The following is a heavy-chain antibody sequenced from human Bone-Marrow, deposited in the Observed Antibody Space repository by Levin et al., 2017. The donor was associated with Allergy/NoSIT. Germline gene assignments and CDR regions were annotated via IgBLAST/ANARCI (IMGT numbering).Heavy chain of an antibody. D-gene: IGHD3-22*01. CDR1: GFTFSSYA. CDR3: AKDLSPRPMYYYDSSGNWFDP. CDR2: ISGSGGST. V-gene: IGHV3-23*01. J-gene: IGHJ5*02. Sequence: GESLKISCAASGFTFSSYAMSWVRQAPGKGLEWVSAISGSGGSTYYADSVKGRFTISRDNSKNTLYLQMNSLRAEDTAVYYCAKDLSPRPMYYYDSSGNWFDPWGQGTLVTVSS.